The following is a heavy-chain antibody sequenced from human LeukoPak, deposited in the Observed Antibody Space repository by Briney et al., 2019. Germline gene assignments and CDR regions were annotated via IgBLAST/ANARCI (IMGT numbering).Heavy chain of an antibody. V-gene: IGHV4-39*01. D-gene: IGHD6-13*01. CDR1: GGSISSSSYY. Sequence: SETLSLTCTVSGGSISSSSYYWGWIRQPPGKGLDWIGIINYRGNTYYNPSLKSRVTISVDTSKNQFSLKLSSVTAADTAVYYCARRGAAAGNFDYWGQGTLVTVSS. CDR3: ARRGAAAGNFDY. CDR2: INYRGNT. J-gene: IGHJ4*02.